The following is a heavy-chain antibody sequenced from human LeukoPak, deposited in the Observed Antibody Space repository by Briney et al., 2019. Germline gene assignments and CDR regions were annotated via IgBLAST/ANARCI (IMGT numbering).Heavy chain of an antibody. V-gene: IGHV4-31*03. D-gene: IGHD6-13*01. J-gene: IGHJ5*02. CDR2: IYYSGST. Sequence: SETLSLTCTVSGGSISSGGYYWSWIRQHPGKGLEWIGYIYYSGSTYYNPSLKSRVTISVDTSKNQFSLKLSSVTAADTAVCYCARAGLIAGNNWFDPWGQGTLVTVSS. CDR3: ARAGLIAGNNWFDP. CDR1: GGSISSGGYY.